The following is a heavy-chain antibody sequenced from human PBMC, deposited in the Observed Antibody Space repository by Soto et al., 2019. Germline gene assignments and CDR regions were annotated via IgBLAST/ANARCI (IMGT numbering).Heavy chain of an antibody. CDR3: VSWVSAHFDY. CDR1: GITFRRHT. D-gene: IGHD3-16*01. CDR2: IDPSGANK. J-gene: IGHJ4*02. Sequence: GGSLRLSCAASGITFRRHTMSWVRQAPGTGLEWVSTIDPSGANKNYADSVKGRFTISRDNSRNTLDLQMNSLRVGDTALYYCVSWVSAHFDYWGQGTQVTVSS. V-gene: IGHV3-23*01.